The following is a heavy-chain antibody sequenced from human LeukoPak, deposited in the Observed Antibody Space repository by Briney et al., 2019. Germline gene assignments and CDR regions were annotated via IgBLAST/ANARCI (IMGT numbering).Heavy chain of an antibody. D-gene: IGHD6-19*01. J-gene: IGHJ4*02. V-gene: IGHV1-18*01. CDR1: GYTFINYD. CDR3: ARANRAVAGLDY. Sequence: GASVKVSCKASGYTFINYDINWVRQAPGQGLEWMGWISAYNGDANYAQKLQGRVTMTTDTSTSTVYMELRSLRSGDTAVYYCARANRAVAGLDYWGQGTLVTVSS. CDR2: ISAYNGDA.